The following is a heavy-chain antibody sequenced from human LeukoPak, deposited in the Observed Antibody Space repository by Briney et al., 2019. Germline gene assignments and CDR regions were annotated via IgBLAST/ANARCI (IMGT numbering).Heavy chain of an antibody. CDR1: GGSISSGDYY. D-gene: IGHD4-17*01. CDR2: IYYSGST. V-gene: IGHV4-30-4*01. CDR3: ARGVENMTTVTLDY. Sequence: PSETLSLTCTVSGGSISSGDYYWSWIRQPPGKGLEWIGYIYYSGSTYYNPSLKSRVTISVDTSKNQFSLKLSSVTAADTAVYYCARGVENMTTVTLDYWGQGTLVTVSS. J-gene: IGHJ4*02.